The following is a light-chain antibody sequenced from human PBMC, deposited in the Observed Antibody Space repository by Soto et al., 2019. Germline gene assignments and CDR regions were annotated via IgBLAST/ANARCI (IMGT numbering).Light chain of an antibody. CDR3: QHYNSYSEA. CDR1: QTISSW. V-gene: IGKV1-5*03. J-gene: IGKJ1*01. CDR2: KAS. Sequence: DIQMTQSPSTLSGSVGDRVTITCRASQTISSWLAWYQQKPGKAPKLLIYKASTLKSGVPSRFSGSGSGTELTLTLSSLQPDDFATYYCQHYNSYSEAFGKGTKVELK.